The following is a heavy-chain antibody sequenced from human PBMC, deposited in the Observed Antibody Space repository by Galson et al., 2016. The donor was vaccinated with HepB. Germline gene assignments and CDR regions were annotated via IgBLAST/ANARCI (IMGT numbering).Heavy chain of an antibody. J-gene: IGHJ4*02. V-gene: IGHV3-74*01. CDR3: ARVRGMDTRDSDY. CDR2: INSGGTST. CDR1: GFTFSSYW. D-gene: IGHD5-24*01. Sequence: SLRLSCAASGFTFSSYWMHWVRQAPGKGLVWVSLINSGGTSTSYADSVEGRFTISRDNAKNTVYLQMNSLRAEDTAVYYCARVRGMDTRDSDYWGQGTLVTVSS.